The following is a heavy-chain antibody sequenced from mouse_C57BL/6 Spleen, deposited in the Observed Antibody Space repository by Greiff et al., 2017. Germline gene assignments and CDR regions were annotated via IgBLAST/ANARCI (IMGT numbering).Heavy chain of an antibody. V-gene: IGHV1-9*01. D-gene: IGHD1-1*01. Sequence: QVQLQQSGAELMKPGASVKLSCKATGYTFTGYWIEWVKQRPGHGLEWIGEILPGSGSTNYNEKFKGKATFTADTSSNTDYMQLSSLTTEDSASYNCARWGTTVGAFYYCDYGGQGTTRTGSS. J-gene: IGHJ2*01. CDR1: GYTFTGYW. CDR2: ILPGSGST. CDR3: ARWGTTVGAFYYCDY.